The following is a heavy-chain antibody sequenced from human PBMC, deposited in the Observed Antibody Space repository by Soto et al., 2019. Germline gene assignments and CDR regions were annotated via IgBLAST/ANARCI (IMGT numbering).Heavy chain of an antibody. D-gene: IGHD1-1*01. J-gene: IGHJ3*02. CDR1: GYTFTSDD. CDR2: MNPYSGNT. Sequence: ASVKVSCKASGYTFTSDDISWVRQATGQGLEWMGWMNPYSGNTGYAQKFQDRVTMTRNISINTAYMELSSLRSDDTAVYYCARVLAVFKATYTWNGPQISGPATMVTVS. V-gene: IGHV1-8*01. CDR3: ARVLAVFKATYTWNGPQI.